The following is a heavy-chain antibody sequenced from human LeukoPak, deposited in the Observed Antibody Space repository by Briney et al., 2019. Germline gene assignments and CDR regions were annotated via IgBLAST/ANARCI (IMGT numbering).Heavy chain of an antibody. CDR3: ARERITMVRGVISSSGY. J-gene: IGHJ4*02. CDR2: INPNSGGT. V-gene: IGHV1-2*06. CDR1: GGTFSSYA. D-gene: IGHD3-10*01. Sequence: ASVKVSCKASGGTFSSYAISWVRQAPGQGLEWMGRINPNSGGTNYAQKFQGRVTMTRDTSISTAYMELSRLRSDDTAVYYCARERITMVRGVISSSGYWGQGTLVTVSS.